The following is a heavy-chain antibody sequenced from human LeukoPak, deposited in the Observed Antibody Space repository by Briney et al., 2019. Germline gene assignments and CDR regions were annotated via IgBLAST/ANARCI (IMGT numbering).Heavy chain of an antibody. CDR3: AKDLGLYYYDSSGYYQGGFDY. D-gene: IGHD3-22*01. CDR1: GFTFTSYD. V-gene: IGHV3-48*01. Sequence: PGGSLRLSCAASGFTFTSYDMNWVRQAPGKGLEWVSYINTGGRTMYYADSVKGRFTISRDNAKNSLYLQMNSLRAEDTAVYYCAKDLGLYYYDSSGYYQGGFDYWGQGTLVTVSS. CDR2: INTGGRTM. J-gene: IGHJ4*02.